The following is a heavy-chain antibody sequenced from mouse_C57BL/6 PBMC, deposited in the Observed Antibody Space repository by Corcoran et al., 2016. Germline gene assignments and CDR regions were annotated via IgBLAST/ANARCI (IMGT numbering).Heavy chain of an antibody. V-gene: IGHV1-26*01. CDR2: INPNNGGT. D-gene: IGHD2-4*01. Sequence: EVQLQQSGPVLVKPGASVKMSCKASGYTFTDYYMNWVKQSHGKSLEWIGDINPNNGGTSYNQKFKGKATLTVDKSSSTAYMELRSLTSEDSAVYYCASPYYDYAMDYWGQGTSVTVSS. CDR1: GYTFTDYY. CDR3: ASPYYDYAMDY. J-gene: IGHJ4*01.